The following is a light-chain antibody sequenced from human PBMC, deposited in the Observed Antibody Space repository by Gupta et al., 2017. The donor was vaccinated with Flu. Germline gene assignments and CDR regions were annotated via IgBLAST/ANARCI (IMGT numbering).Light chain of an antibody. CDR1: QSVSSF. V-gene: IGKV3-11*01. Sequence: ATLSLSRGESASLSCRASQSVSSFLAWYEQNPGQAPRLPIYHTYNRPTGIPARFSGSGCGTDFTLTIRSRVPEDFAVYYCQQRSNWSPITFGQGTRLEIK. J-gene: IGKJ5*01. CDR2: HTY. CDR3: QQRSNWSPIT.